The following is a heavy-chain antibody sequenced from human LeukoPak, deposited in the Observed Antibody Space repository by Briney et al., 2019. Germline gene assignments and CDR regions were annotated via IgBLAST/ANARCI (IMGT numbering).Heavy chain of an antibody. D-gene: IGHD5-18*01. CDR2: ISGSGGST. CDR3: AGQDVDTAMVGVFLFDP. Sequence: HSGGSLRLSCAASGFTFSSYAMSWVRQAPGKGLEWVSAISGSGGSTYYADSVKGRFTISRDNSKNTLYLQMNSLRAEDTAVYYCAGQDVDTAMVGVFLFDPWGQGTLVTVSS. J-gene: IGHJ5*02. CDR1: GFTFSSYA. V-gene: IGHV3-23*01.